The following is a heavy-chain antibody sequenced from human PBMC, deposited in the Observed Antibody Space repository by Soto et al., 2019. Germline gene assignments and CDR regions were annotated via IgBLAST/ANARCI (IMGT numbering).Heavy chain of an antibody. D-gene: IGHD6-6*01. V-gene: IGHV1-2*02. CDR2: INPNSGGT. CDR3: ARAPTYSSSPAIFDY. Sequence: GASLKVSCKASGYTFTGYYMHWVRQAPGQGLEWMGWINPNSGGTNYAQKFQGRVTMTRDTSISTAYMELSRLRSDDTAVYYCARAPTYSSSPAIFDYWGQGTLVTVSS. CDR1: GYTFTGYY. J-gene: IGHJ4*02.